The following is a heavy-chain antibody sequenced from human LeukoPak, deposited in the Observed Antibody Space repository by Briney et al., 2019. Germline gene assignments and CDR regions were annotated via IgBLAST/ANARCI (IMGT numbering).Heavy chain of an antibody. CDR1: GGSISSGDYY. D-gene: IGHD2-2*02. V-gene: IGHV4-30-4*08. CDR3: ARTLLGYCSSTSCYNFDY. Sequence: PSQTLSLTCTVSGGSISSGDYYWSWIRQPPGKGLEWIGYICYSGSTYYNPSLKSRVTISVDTSKNQFSLKLSSVTAADTAVYYCARTLLGYCSSTSCYNFDYWGQGTLVTVSS. J-gene: IGHJ4*02. CDR2: ICYSGST.